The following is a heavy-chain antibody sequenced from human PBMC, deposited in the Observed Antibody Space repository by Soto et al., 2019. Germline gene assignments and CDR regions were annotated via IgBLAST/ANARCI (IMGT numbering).Heavy chain of an antibody. CDR1: GDSVSSNSAA. CDR2: TYYRSKWYN. CDR3: ARDLHPTPGIAAAGLLDY. J-gene: IGHJ4*02. Sequence: PSQTLSLTCAISGDSVSSNSAAWNWIRQSPSRGLEWLGRTYYRSKWYNDYAVSVKSRITINPDTSKNQFSLQLNSVTPEDTAVYYCARDLHPTPGIAAAGLLDYWGQGTLVTVSS. D-gene: IGHD6-13*01. V-gene: IGHV6-1*01.